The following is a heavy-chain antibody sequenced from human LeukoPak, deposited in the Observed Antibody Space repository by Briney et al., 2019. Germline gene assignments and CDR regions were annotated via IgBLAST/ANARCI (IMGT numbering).Heavy chain of an antibody. V-gene: IGHV3-23*01. Sequence: PGGSLRLSCEAAGFTFSIYAMTWGRQAPGKGLEWVSTFTNHHTTYYTDSVKGRFTISRDNSKNTLYLQMDSVRPEDTAVYYCGKEGYDILTGYRTNWFDPWGQGTLVTVSS. D-gene: IGHD3-9*01. CDR2: FTNHHTT. CDR3: GKEGYDILTGYRTNWFDP. CDR1: GFTFSIYA. J-gene: IGHJ5*02.